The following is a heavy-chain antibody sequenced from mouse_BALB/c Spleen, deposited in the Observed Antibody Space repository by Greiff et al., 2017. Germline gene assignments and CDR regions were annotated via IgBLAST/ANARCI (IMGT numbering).Heavy chain of an antibody. CDR3: ARDRVGLYYFDY. Sequence: EVMLVESGGGLVQPGGSLKLSCAASGFTFSSYGMSWVRQTPDKRLELVATINSNGGSTYYPDSVKGRFTISRDNAKNTLYLQMSSLKSEDTAMYYCARDRVGLYYFDYWGQGTTLTVSS. CDR1: GFTFSSYG. J-gene: IGHJ2*01. V-gene: IGHV5-6-3*01. CDR2: INSNGGST. D-gene: IGHD1-1*02.